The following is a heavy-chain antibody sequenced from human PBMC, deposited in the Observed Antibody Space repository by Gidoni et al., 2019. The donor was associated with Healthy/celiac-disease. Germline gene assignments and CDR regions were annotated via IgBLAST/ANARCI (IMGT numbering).Heavy chain of an antibody. V-gene: IGHV3-23*01. D-gene: IGHD2-15*01. J-gene: IGHJ3*02. CDR1: GFTFSSYA. Sequence: EVQLLESGGGLVQPGGSLRLSCAASGFTFSSYAMSWVRQAPGKGLEWVSAISGSGGSTYYADSVKGRFTISRDNSKNTLYLQMNSLRAEDTAVYYCAKADIVVVVAATPGAFDIWGQGTMVTVSS. CDR3: AKADIVVVVAATPGAFDI. CDR2: ISGSGGST.